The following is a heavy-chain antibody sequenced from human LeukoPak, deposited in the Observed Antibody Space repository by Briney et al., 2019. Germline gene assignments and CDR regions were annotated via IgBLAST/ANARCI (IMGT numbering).Heavy chain of an antibody. V-gene: IGHV3-23*01. CDR2: ISGSGGST. D-gene: IGHD2-21*02. CDR1: GFTFDSYA. Sequence: GGSLRLSCAASGFTFDSYAMSWVRQAPGKGLEWVSGISGSGGSTYYADSVKGRFTISRDNYKDTLYLQINSLRAEHTTLYYSAKEEYFGYDCYRQFDYWGQGTLVAVSS. CDR3: AKEEYFGYDCYRQFDY. J-gene: IGHJ4*02.